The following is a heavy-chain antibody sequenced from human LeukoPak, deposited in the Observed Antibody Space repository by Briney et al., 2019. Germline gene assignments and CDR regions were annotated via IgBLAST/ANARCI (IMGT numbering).Heavy chain of an antibody. CDR2: IKYDGSKT. Sequence: GGSLRLSCAGYGFTFRTYALHWVRQAPGKGLEWVAAIKYDGSKTHYADSVKGRFTISRDNSKDTPYLQMNSLRAEDTAVYYCARDGITPPGIFNFDYWGQGTLVTVSS. D-gene: IGHD2-21*01. CDR1: GFTFRTYA. CDR3: ARDGITPPGIFNFDY. V-gene: IGHV3-30-3*01. J-gene: IGHJ4*02.